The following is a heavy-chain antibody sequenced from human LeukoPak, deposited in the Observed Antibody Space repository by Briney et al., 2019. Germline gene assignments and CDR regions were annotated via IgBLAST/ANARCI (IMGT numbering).Heavy chain of an antibody. Sequence: ASVKVSCKTSGYTFIGYYLHWVRQAPGQGLEWMGWINPNSGGTNYAQKFQGRVTITRNTSISTAYMELNSLRFEDTAVYYCARGRRVSGAFDIWGQGTMVTVSS. D-gene: IGHD6-13*01. CDR2: INPNSGGT. V-gene: IGHV1-2*02. CDR1: GYTFIGYY. J-gene: IGHJ3*02. CDR3: ARGRRVSGAFDI.